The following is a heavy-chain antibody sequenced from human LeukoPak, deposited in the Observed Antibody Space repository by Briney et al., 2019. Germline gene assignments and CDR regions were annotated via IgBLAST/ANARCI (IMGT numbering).Heavy chain of an antibody. J-gene: IGHJ4*02. Sequence: PSETLSLTCTVSGDSINSLDLWSWVRQPPGKGLEWIGEMYLSGTTHSDPSVKSRVTISIDKSKNQFFLNLSSVTAADTAVYYCAGLVGRYSSGLYYYYFDYWGQGTLVTVSS. CDR1: GDSINSLDL. CDR2: MYLSGTT. D-gene: IGHD3-22*01. CDR3: AGLVGRYSSGLYYYYFDY. V-gene: IGHV4-4*02.